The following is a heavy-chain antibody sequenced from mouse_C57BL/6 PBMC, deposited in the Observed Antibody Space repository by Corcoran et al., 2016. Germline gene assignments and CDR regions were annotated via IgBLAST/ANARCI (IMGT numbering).Heavy chain of an antibody. Sequence: QIQLVQSGPELKKPGETVKISCKASGYTFTTYGMSWVKQAPGKGLKWMGWINTYSGVPTYADDFTGRFAFSLATSASTAYLQINNLKNEDTATYFCARWVVAQYYYAMDYWGQGTSVTVSS. V-gene: IGHV9-3*01. CDR1: GYTFTTYG. CDR3: ARWVVAQYYYAMDY. D-gene: IGHD1-1*02. CDR2: INTYSGVP. J-gene: IGHJ4*01.